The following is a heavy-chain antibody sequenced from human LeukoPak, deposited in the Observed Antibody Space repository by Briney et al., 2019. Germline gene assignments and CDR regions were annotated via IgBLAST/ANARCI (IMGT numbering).Heavy chain of an antibody. CDR3: ARSYGDYDFRANY. CDR1: GFTLSDYY. D-gene: IGHD4-17*01. J-gene: IGHJ4*02. V-gene: IGHV3-11*04. CDR2: IRNSGTI. Sequence: GGSLRLSCAAPGFTLSDYYMSWIRQAPGKGRQWVSHIRNSGTIYYSDSVKGRSTISRENAKNSLYLKMNSLRAEDTAVYYCARSYGDYDFRANYWGQGALVTVSS.